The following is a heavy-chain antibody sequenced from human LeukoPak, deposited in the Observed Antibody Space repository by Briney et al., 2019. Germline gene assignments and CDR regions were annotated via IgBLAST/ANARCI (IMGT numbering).Heavy chain of an antibody. CDR2: ISAYNGNT. V-gene: IGHV1-18*01. CDR3: ASLRFLEWLFWD. CDR1: GYTFTSYG. Sequence: ASVRVSCKASGYTFTSYGISWVRQAPGQGLEWMGWISAYNGNTNYAQKLQGRVTMTTDTSTSTAYMELRSLRSDDTAVYYCASLRFLEWLFWDWGQGTLVTVS. D-gene: IGHD3-3*01. J-gene: IGHJ4*02.